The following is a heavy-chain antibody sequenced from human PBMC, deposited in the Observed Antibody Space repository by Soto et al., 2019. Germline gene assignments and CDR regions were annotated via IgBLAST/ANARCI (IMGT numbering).Heavy chain of an antibody. J-gene: IGHJ4*02. Sequence: PSETLSLTCTVFGVTVSSGAYYWSWIRQHPGKGLEWIGNIYYTGSTYYSPSLKSRVVISLDTSKNQFSLRLSSVTAADTAVYFCARYRFSGSRWSKFDYWGQGTLVTV. D-gene: IGHD6-13*01. CDR2: IYYTGST. CDR3: ARYRFSGSRWSKFDY. V-gene: IGHV4-31*03. CDR1: GVTVSSGAYY.